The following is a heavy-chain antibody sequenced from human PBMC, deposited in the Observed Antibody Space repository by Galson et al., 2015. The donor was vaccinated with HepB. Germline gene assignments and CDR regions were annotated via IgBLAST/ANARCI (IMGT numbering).Heavy chain of an antibody. J-gene: IGHJ2*01. V-gene: IGHV3-23*01. D-gene: IGHD6-6*01. CDR2: ISGSGGST. Sequence: SLRLSCAASGFTFSSYAMSWVRQAPRKGLEWVSAISGSGGSTYYAGSVKGRFTISRDNSKNTLYLQMNSLRAEDTAVYYCAKDCLVEQLPYFDLWGRGTLVTVSS. CDR1: GFTFSSYA. CDR3: AKDCLVEQLPYFDL.